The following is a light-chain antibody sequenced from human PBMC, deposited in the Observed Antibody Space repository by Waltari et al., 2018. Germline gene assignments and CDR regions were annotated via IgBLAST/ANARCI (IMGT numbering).Light chain of an antibody. CDR1: STDVGGYTY. CDR2: DVS. V-gene: IGLV2-11*01. CDR3: CSYAGSSSLV. J-gene: IGLJ3*02. Sequence: SALTQPRSVSGSPGQSVTISCPGTSTDVGGYTYVPWYQPHPGKAPKLIIYDVSKRPSGVPDRFSGSKSGNTASLTISGLQSEDEADYFCCSYAGSSSLVFGGGSSLTVL.